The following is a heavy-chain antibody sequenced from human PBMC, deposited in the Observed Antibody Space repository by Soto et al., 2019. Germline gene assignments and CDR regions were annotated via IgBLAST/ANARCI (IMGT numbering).Heavy chain of an antibody. Sequence: GGSLRLSCVASGFTFSSYAMSWVRQAPGKGLEWVSAISGSGGSTYYADSVKGRFTISRDNSKNTLYLQMNSLRAEDTAVYYCAKTYGDYAFRHYYYMDVWGKGTTVTVSS. V-gene: IGHV3-23*01. D-gene: IGHD4-17*01. CDR2: ISGSGGST. CDR1: GFTFSSYA. CDR3: AKTYGDYAFRHYYYMDV. J-gene: IGHJ6*03.